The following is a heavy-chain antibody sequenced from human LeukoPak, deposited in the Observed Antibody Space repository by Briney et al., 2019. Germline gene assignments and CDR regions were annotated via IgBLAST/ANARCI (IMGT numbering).Heavy chain of an antibody. Sequence: GSSVKVSCKASGGTFSSYAISWVRQAPGQGLEWMGGIIPIFGTANYAQKFQGRVTITADKSTSTAYMELSSLRSEDTAVYYCARRAAVVGPLYYFDNWGQGTLITVSS. CDR2: IIPIFGTA. CDR1: GGTFSSYA. CDR3: ARRAAVVGPLYYFDN. J-gene: IGHJ4*02. V-gene: IGHV1-69*06. D-gene: IGHD6-19*01.